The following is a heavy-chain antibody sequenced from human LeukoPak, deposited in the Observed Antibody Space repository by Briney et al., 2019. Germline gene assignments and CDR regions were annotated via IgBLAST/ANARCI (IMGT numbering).Heavy chain of an antibody. J-gene: IGHJ3*02. CDR2: INHSGST. V-gene: IGHV4-34*01. D-gene: IGHD2-2*02. CDR1: GGSFSGYY. Sequence: SETLSLTCAVYGGSFSGYYWSWIRQPPGKGLEWIGEINHSGSTNYNPSLKSRVTISVDTSKNQFSLKLSSVTAADTAVYYCASYCSITNCYKRAFHIWGQGTVVTVSS. CDR3: ASYCSITNCYKRAFHI.